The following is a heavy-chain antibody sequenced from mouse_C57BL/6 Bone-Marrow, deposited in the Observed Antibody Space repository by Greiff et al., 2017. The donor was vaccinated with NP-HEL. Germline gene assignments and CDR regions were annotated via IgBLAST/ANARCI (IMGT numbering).Heavy chain of an antibody. CDR3: ARLYYYAMDY. CDR2: IDPNSGGT. J-gene: IGHJ4*01. CDR1: CYTFTSYW. Sequence: VQLQQPGAELVQPGASVKLSCKASCYTFTSYWMHWVKQRPGRGLEWIGRIDPNSGGTKYNEKFKSKATLTVDKPSSTAYMQLSSLTSEDSAVYYCARLYYYAMDYWGQGTSVTVSS. V-gene: IGHV1-72*01.